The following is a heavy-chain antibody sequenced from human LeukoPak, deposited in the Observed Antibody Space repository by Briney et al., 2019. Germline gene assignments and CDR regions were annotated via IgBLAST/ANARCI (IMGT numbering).Heavy chain of an antibody. CDR1: GLSFSSYS. CDR3: ARAGTEMRYCSSTSCSYWFDP. Sequence: PGGSLRLSCAASGLSFSSYSMNWVRQAPGKGLEWVSSISSSSSYIYYADSVKGRFTISRDNAKNSLYLQMNSLRAEDTAVYYCARAGTEMRYCSSTSCSYWFDPWGQGTLVTVSS. J-gene: IGHJ5*02. V-gene: IGHV3-21*01. D-gene: IGHD2-2*01. CDR2: ISSSSSYI.